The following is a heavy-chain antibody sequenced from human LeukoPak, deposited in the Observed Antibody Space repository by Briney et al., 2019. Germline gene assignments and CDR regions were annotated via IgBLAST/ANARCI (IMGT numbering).Heavy chain of an antibody. CDR3: ARRFYQTNVYDRHFDH. CDR2: ISDDGSIT. J-gene: IGHJ4*02. V-gene: IGHV3-74*03. D-gene: IGHD2-8*01. CDR1: GFTFSRDW. Sequence: TGGSLRLSCAASGFTFSRDWMHWVRQAPGKGPEWVSRISDDGSITTYADSVQGRFTISRDNAKSTMFLQMNGLRAEDTAVYFCARRFYQTNVYDRHFDHWGQGILVTVSS.